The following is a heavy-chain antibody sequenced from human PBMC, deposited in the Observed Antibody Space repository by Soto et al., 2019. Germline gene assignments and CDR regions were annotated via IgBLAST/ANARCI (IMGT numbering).Heavy chain of an antibody. D-gene: IGHD6-19*01. Sequence: EVQLVDSGGGLVQPGGSLRLSCEASGFTFSSYAMHWVRQAPGKGLEYVSAIKSNGGDTYYAKSVRGRFTISRDNSQNMLFLQMGSLRTDDMAVYYCARAGVSGWYDYWGQGTLVTVSS. CDR1: GFTFSSYA. CDR3: ARAGVSGWYDY. CDR2: IKSNGGDT. V-gene: IGHV3-64*01. J-gene: IGHJ4*02.